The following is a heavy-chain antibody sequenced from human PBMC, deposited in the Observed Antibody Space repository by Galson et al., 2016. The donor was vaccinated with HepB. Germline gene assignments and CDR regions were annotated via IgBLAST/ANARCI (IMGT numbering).Heavy chain of an antibody. D-gene: IGHD3-22*01. Sequence: SLRLSCAASGFTFSKYWMSWVRQAPGKGLEWVANIDQDGSEKYYVDSVKGRVTISRDNAKNALYLQMNSLGAEDTAVYYCARDNSRRENSGYHAFDIWGHGTMVTVSS. V-gene: IGHV3-7*05. CDR3: ARDNSRRENSGYHAFDI. CDR2: IDQDGSEK. CDR1: GFTFSKYW. J-gene: IGHJ3*02.